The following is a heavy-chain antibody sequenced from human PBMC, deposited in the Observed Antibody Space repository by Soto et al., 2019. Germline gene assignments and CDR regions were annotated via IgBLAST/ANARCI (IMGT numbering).Heavy chain of an antibody. CDR1: GFTFSSYN. V-gene: IGHV3-21*01. Sequence: GGSLSLSCVVSGFTFSSYNMNWVRQAPGKGLEWVSSITTTSSYIYYADSVKGRFTISRDNAKNSLFLQMNSLRAEDTAIYYCARGDSYGSRSYPYYYYYMDVWGKGTTVTVSS. CDR3: ARGDSYGSRSYPYYYYYMDV. J-gene: IGHJ6*03. D-gene: IGHD3-10*01. CDR2: ITTTSSYI.